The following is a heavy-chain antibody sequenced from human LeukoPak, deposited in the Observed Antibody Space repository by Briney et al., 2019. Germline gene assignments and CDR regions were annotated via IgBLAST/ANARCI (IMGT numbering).Heavy chain of an antibody. Sequence: GGSLRLSCAASGFTFSSYAMSWVRQAPGKGLEWVSAISGSGGSTYYADSVKGRFTISRDNSKNTLYLQMNSLRAEDRAVYYCAKDRMPGRGYSGYSDYWGQGTLVTVSS. CDR3: AKDRMPGRGYSGYSDY. J-gene: IGHJ4*02. CDR1: GFTFSSYA. CDR2: ISGSGGST. V-gene: IGHV3-23*01. D-gene: IGHD5-12*01.